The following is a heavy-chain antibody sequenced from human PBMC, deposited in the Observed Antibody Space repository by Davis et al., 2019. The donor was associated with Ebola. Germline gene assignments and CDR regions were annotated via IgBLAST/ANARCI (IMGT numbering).Heavy chain of an antibody. J-gene: IGHJ4*02. CDR1: GYTFTRYW. CDR2: IYPADSDT. Sequence: GESLKISCKASGYTFTRYWIVWVRQMPGKGLEWMGIIYPADSDTRYSPSFLGQVIFSADKSISTAYLQWSSLKASDTATYYCARAPYYYDVSGFYVDFWGQGTLVTVSS. D-gene: IGHD3-22*01. CDR3: ARAPYYYDVSGFYVDF. V-gene: IGHV5-51*01.